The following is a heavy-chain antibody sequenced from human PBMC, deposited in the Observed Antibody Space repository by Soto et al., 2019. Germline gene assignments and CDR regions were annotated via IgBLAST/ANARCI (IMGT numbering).Heavy chain of an antibody. J-gene: IGHJ3*02. Sequence: GESLKISCKGSGYSFTSYWIGWVRQMPGKGLEWMGIIYPGDSDTRYSPSFQGQVTISADKSISTAYLQWSSLKASDTAMYYCARYRGKPMQIVTGYSPFFDIWGQGTMVTVSS. CDR2: IYPGDSDT. D-gene: IGHD3-9*01. V-gene: IGHV5-51*01. CDR1: GYSFTSYW. CDR3: ARYRGKPMQIVTGYSPFFDI.